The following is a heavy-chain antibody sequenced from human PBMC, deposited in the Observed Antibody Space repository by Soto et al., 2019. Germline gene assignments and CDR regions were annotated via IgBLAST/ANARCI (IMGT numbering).Heavy chain of an antibody. CDR1: GGSISSGGYY. CDR2: IYYSGST. CDR3: ARASYHCSGGSCYLFAY. Sequence: PSETLSLTCTVSGGSISSGGYYWSWIRQHPGKGLEWIGYIYYSGSTYYNPSLKSRVTISVDTSNNQFSLKLSSVTAADTAVYYCARASYHCSGGSCYLFAYWGQGTLVTVSS. V-gene: IGHV4-31*03. D-gene: IGHD2-15*01. J-gene: IGHJ4*02.